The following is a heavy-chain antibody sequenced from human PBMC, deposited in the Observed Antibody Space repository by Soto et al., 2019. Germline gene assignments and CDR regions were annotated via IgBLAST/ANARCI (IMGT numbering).Heavy chain of an antibody. J-gene: IGHJ4*02. CDR1: GFTVSSNY. V-gene: IGHV3-53*02. Sequence: VQLVETGGGLIQPGGSLRLSCAASGFTVSSNYMSWVRQAPGKGLEWVSVIYSGGSTYYADSVKGRFTISRDNSKNTLYLQMNSLRAEDTAVYYCARDDGRGYSGYFDYWGQGTLVTVSS. CDR3: ARDDGRGYSGYFDY. CDR2: IYSGGST. D-gene: IGHD5-12*01.